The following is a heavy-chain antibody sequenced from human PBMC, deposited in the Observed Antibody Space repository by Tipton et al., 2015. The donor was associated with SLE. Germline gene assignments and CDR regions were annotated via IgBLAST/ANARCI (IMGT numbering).Heavy chain of an antibody. CDR1: GGSFSGYY. Sequence: TLSLTCAVYGGSFSGYYWSWIRQPPGKGLEWIGEINHSGSTNYNPSLKSRVTISVDTPKNQFSLKLSSVTAADTAVYYCARGSTYCWFDPWGQGTLVTVSS. CDR2: INHSGST. J-gene: IGHJ5*02. V-gene: IGHV4-34*01. D-gene: IGHD2-21*01. CDR3: ARGSTYCWFDP.